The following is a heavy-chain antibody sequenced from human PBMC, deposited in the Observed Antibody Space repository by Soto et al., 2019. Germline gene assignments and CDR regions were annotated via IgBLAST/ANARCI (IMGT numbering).Heavy chain of an antibody. CDR3: ARGAPPHSSGYYPIDY. CDR2: ISSSSTSI. J-gene: IGHJ4*02. CDR1: GFPFSSYS. Sequence: GGSLRLSCAASGFPFSSYSMNWVRQAPGKGLEWLSYISSSSTSIYYADSVKGRFTISRDNAKNSLYLQMNSLRAEDTAVYYCARGAPPHSSGYYPIDYWGQGTLVTVSS. V-gene: IGHV3-48*04. D-gene: IGHD3-22*01.